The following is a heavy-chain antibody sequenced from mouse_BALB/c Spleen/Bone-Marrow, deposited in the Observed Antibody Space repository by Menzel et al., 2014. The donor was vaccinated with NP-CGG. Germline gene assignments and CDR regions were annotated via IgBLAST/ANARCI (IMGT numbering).Heavy chain of an antibody. V-gene: IGHV1-80*01. CDR3: ARGGITIDY. J-gene: IGHJ2*01. Sequence: VQLVESGAELVRPGSSVKISCKASGYAFSIYWMNWVKQRPGQGLEWIGQIYPGDDDTDYNGKFKGKATLTADRSSSTAYMQLNSLTSEDSEVYFCARGGITIDYWGQGTTLTVSS. CDR2: IYPGDDDT. CDR1: GYAFSIYW.